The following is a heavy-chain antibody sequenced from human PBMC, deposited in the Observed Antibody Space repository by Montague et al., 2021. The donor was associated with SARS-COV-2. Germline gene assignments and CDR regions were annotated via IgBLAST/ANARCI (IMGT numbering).Heavy chain of an antibody. V-gene: IGHV3-7*03. J-gene: IGHJ4*02. Sequence: SLRLSCAASGFTFSSYWMSWVRQAPGKGLEWVSNIKQDGSEKSYVDSVKGRFTISRDNAKNSLYLQMNSLRAEDTAVYYCARDNPDYVALVLDYWGQGTLVTVSS. D-gene: IGHD4-17*01. CDR2: IKQDGSEK. CDR1: GFTFSSYW. CDR3: ARDNPDYVALVLDY.